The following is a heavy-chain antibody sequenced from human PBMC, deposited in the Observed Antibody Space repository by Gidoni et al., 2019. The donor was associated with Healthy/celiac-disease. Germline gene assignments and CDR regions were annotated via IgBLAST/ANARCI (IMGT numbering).Heavy chain of an antibody. CDR2: IIPNFGTA. J-gene: IGHJ6*02. D-gene: IGHD3-22*01. CDR1: GGTFSRYA. Sequence: QVQLVQSGAEVKKPGSSVKVSCKASGGTFSRYAISWGRQSPGQGLEWMGGIIPNFGTANYAQKFQGRVTMTADESTSTAYMELSSLRSEDTAVYYGARGYDSSGYTNYYYYGMDVWGQGTTVTVSS. CDR3: ARGYDSSGYTNYYYYGMDV. V-gene: IGHV1-69*01.